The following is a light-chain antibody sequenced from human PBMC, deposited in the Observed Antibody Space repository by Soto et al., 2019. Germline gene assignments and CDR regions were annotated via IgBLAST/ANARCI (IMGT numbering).Light chain of an antibody. CDR1: SSDVGGYNY. V-gene: IGLV2-14*01. Sequence: QSALTQPASVSGSPGQSIIISCTGTSSDVGGYNYVSWYQQHPGKAPKLTIYDVSNRPSGVSNRFSGSKSGNTASLTISGLQAEDEADYYCSSYTSSSVVFGGGTQLTVL. CDR2: DVS. CDR3: SSYTSSSVV. J-gene: IGLJ2*01.